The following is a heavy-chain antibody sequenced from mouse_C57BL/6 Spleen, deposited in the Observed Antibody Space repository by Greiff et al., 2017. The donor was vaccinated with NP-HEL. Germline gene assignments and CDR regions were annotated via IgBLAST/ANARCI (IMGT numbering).Heavy chain of an antibody. V-gene: IGHV1-81*01. CDR1: GYTFTSHG. CDR3: ARSGYGYDFAY. J-gene: IGHJ3*01. D-gene: IGHD2-2*01. CDR2: IYPRSGNT. Sequence: VQLQQSGAELARPGASVKLSCKASGYTFTSHGISWVKQRTGQGPEWIGEIYPRSGNTYYNEKFKGKATLTADKSSSTAYMELRSLTSEDSAVYFCARSGYGYDFAYWGQGTLVTVSA.